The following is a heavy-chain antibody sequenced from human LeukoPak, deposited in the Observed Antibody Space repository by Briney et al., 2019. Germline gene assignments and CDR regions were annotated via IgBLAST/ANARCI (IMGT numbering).Heavy chain of an antibody. CDR3: ARDLWYGSMDV. D-gene: IGHD3-10*01. J-gene: IGHJ6*04. Sequence: SETLSLTCAVYGGSFSGYYWSWIRQPPGKGLEWIGEINHSGSTNYNPSLKSRVTISVDTSKNQFSLKLSSVTAADTAVYYCARDLWYGSMDVWGKGTTVTISS. V-gene: IGHV4-34*01. CDR2: INHSGST. CDR1: GGSFSGYY.